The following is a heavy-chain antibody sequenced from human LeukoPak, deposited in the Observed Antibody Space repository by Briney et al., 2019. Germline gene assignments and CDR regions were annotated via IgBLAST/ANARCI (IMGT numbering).Heavy chain of an antibody. CDR3: AKDPFFDY. Sequence: GGSLRLSCAASGFTFSSYAMHWVRQAPGKGLEWVAVISYDGSNKYYADSVKGRFTIYRDNSKNTLYLQMNSLRAEDTAIYYCAKDPFFDYWGQGTLVTVSS. CDR1: GFTFSSYA. V-gene: IGHV3-30*04. CDR2: ISYDGSNK. J-gene: IGHJ4*02.